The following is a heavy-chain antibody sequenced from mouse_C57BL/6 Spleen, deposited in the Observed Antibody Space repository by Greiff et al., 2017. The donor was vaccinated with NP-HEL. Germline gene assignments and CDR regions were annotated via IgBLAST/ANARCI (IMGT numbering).Heavy chain of an antibody. CDR3: ASGGDSSFAY. D-gene: IGHD3-2*01. CDR1: GYTFTSYW. J-gene: IGHJ3*01. CDR2: IYPSDSET. Sequence: VQLQQPGAELVRPGSSVKLSCKASGYTFTSYWMDWVKQRPGQGLEWIGNIYPSDSETHYNQKFKDKATLTVDKSSSTAYMQLSSLTSEDSAVYYCASGGDSSFAYWGQGTLVTVSA. V-gene: IGHV1-61*01.